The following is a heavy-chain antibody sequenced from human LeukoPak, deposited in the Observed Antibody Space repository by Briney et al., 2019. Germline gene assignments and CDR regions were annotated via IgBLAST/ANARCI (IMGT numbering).Heavy chain of an antibody. CDR2: ISYDGRNQ. CDR1: GFTFSNYA. D-gene: IGHD5-18*01. Sequence: PGGSLRLSCAASGFTFSNYAMHWVRQAPGKGLEWVAVISYDGRNQYYADSVKGRFTVSRDNSKSTLYLQMNSLRAEDTAVYYCARVHYNTAMVDIDYWGQGTLVTVSS. V-gene: IGHV3-30*04. J-gene: IGHJ4*02. CDR3: ARVHYNTAMVDIDY.